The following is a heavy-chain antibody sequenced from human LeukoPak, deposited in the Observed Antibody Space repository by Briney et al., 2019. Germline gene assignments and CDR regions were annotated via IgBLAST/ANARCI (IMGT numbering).Heavy chain of an antibody. CDR3: ARNSCPSGSCYDNRGYFDY. V-gene: IGHV4-61*02. Sequence: SETLSLTCTVSGGSINSGTYYWTWIRQPAGKGLEWIGRIYTSGYTNYKPSLKSRVTISLDASKNQFSLKLSSVTAADTAVYYCARNSCPSGSCYDNRGYFDYWGQGTLVTVSS. CDR1: GGSINSGTYY. CDR2: IYTSGYT. D-gene: IGHD2-15*01. J-gene: IGHJ4*02.